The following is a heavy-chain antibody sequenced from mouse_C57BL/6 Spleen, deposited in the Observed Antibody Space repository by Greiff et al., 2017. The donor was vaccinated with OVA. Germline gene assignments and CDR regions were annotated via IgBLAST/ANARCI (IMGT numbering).Heavy chain of an antibody. CDR2: IDPSDSYT. CDR1: GYTFTSYW. V-gene: IGHV1-50*01. Sequence: QVQLQQPGAELVKPGASVKLSCKASGYTFTSYWMQWVKQRPGQGLEWIGEIDPSDSYTNYNQKFKGKATLTVDTSSSTASMQLSSLTSEDSSVYYCARGTAQATLDYFDYWGQGTTLTVSS. D-gene: IGHD3-2*02. J-gene: IGHJ2*01. CDR3: ARGTAQATLDYFDY.